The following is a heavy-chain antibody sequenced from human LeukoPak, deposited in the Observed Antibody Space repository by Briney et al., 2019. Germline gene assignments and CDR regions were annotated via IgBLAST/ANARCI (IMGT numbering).Heavy chain of an antibody. CDR1: GFTFSTYG. D-gene: IGHD2/OR15-2a*01. J-gene: IGHJ3*02. V-gene: IGHV3-30*18. CDR3: AKEKGNIEAFDI. Sequence: GGSLRLSCVDSGFTFSTYGMHWVRQAPGKGLEWVADISYDGSNEYYADSVKGRFTISRDNSKNTLYLQVNSLRVEDTAVYYCAKEKGNIEAFDIWGRGTMVTVSS. CDR2: ISYDGSNE.